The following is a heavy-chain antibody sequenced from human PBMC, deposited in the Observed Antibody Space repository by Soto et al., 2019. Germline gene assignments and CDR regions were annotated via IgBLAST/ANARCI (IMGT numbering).Heavy chain of an antibody. CDR3: AKARIQLWLLFDY. CDR1: GFTISSYA. CDR2: ISGSGGST. J-gene: IGHJ4*02. V-gene: IGHV3-23*01. Sequence: PGGSLRLSCAASGFTISSYAMSWVRQAPGKGLEWVSAISGSGGSTYYADSVKGRFTISRDNSKNTLYLQMNSLRAEDTAVYYCAKARIQLWLLFDYWGQGTLVTVSS. D-gene: IGHD5-18*01.